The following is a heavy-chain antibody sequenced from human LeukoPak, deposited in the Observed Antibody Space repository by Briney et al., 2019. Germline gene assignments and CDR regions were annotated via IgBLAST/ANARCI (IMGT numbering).Heavy chain of an antibody. V-gene: IGHV4-34*01. Sequence: SETLSLTCAVYGGSFSGYYWSWIREPPGKGLEGIGEINHSGSTNYNPSLKSRVTISVDTSKNQFSLKLSSVTAADAAVYYCARDGGGIAAAGKRYYGMDVWGQGTTVTVSS. CDR1: GGSFSGYY. J-gene: IGHJ6*02. D-gene: IGHD6-13*01. CDR3: ARDGGGIAAAGKRYYGMDV. CDR2: INHSGST.